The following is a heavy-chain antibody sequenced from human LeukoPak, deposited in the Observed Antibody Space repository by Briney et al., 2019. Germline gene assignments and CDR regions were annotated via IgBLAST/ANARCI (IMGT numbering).Heavy chain of an antibody. D-gene: IGHD3-3*01. V-gene: IGHV1-2*02. CDR3: ARVRFLEWVFDAIDI. Sequence: ASVKVSCKASGYTFTGYYMHWVRQAPGQGLEWMGWINPNSGGTNYAQKFQGRVTMTRDTSISTAYMELSRLRSDDTAVYYCARVRFLEWVFDAIDIWGQGTMVTVSS. J-gene: IGHJ3*02. CDR2: INPNSGGT. CDR1: GYTFTGYY.